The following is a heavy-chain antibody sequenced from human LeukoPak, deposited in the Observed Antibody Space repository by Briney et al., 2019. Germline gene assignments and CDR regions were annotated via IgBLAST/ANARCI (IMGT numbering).Heavy chain of an antibody. J-gene: IGHJ4*02. CDR3: ARDYNIGGSSSVDY. Sequence: GGSLRLSCAASGFSFSDYYMSWIRQAPGRGLEWISYIRSGGSTIYYADSVKGRFTISRDNAKNSLYLQMNSLRAEDTAIYYCARDYNIGGSSSVDYWGQGTLVTVSS. D-gene: IGHD1-26*01. CDR1: GFSFSDYY. V-gene: IGHV3-11*01. CDR2: IRSGGSTI.